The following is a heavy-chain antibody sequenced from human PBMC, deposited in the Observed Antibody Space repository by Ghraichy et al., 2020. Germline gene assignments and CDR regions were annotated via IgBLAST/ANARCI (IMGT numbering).Heavy chain of an antibody. CDR1: GFTVSSNY. D-gene: IGHD3-3*01. Sequence: GGSLRLSCAASGFTVSSNYMSWVRQAPGKGLEWVSVIYSGGSTYYADSVKGRFTISRDNSKNTLYLQMNSLRAEDTAVYYCARGGDFWSGYSLDYWGQGTLVTVSS. CDR3: ARGGDFWSGYSLDY. CDR2: IYSGGST. V-gene: IGHV3-66*02. J-gene: IGHJ4*02.